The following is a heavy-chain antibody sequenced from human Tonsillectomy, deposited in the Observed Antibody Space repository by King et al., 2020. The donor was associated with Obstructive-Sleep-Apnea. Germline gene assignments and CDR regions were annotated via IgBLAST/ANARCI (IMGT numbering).Heavy chain of an antibody. CDR3: AREGDYDRVGGAFDI. CDR1: GFTFSSYA. V-gene: IGHV3-30*04. J-gene: IGHJ3*02. Sequence: VQLVESGGGVVQPGRSLRLSCAASGFTFSSYAMHWVRQAPGKGLEWVAVISYDGSNKYYADSVKGRFTISRDNSKNTLYLQMNSLRAEDTAVYYCAREGDYDRVGGAFDIWGQGTMVTVSS. D-gene: IGHD3-22*01. CDR2: ISYDGSNK.